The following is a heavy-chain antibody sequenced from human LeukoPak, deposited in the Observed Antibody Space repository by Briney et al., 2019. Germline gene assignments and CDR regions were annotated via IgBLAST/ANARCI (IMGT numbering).Heavy chain of an antibody. CDR1: GDTVSSNTAA. CDR2: TYYRSKWNN. CDR3: ARDLCSGGSCYWRFDY. Sequence: SQTLSLTCAIYGDTVSSNTAAWNWIRQSPSRGLEWLGRTYYRSKWNNDYAVSVKSRISINPDTSKNQFSLQLNSVTPEDTAVYYCARDLCSGGSCYWRFDYWGQGSLVTVPS. V-gene: IGHV6-1*01. D-gene: IGHD2-15*01. J-gene: IGHJ4*02.